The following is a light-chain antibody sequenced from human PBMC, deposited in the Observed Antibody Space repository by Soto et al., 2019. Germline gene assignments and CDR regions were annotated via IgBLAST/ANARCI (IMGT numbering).Light chain of an antibody. CDR3: QSYDSSLSAPYV. J-gene: IGLJ1*01. CDR2: EDS. V-gene: IGLV2-8*01. CDR1: SSDVGGHYY. Sequence: QSVLTQPPSASGSFGQSVTISCTGTSSDVGGHYYVSWYQQHPGKAPKLLIYEDSERPSGVPDRFSGSKSGTTASLTISGLQAEDEADYYCQSYDSSLSAPYVFGTGTKVTVL.